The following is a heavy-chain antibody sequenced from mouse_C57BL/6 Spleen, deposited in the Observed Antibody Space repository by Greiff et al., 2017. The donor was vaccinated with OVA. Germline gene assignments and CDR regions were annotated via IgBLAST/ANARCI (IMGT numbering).Heavy chain of an antibody. D-gene: IGHD2-1*01. V-gene: IGHV1-52*01. CDR3: ARDGNHYAMDY. Sequence: QVQLKQPGAELVRPGSSVKLSCKASGYTFTSYWMHWVKQRPIQGLEWIGNIDPSDSETHYNQKFKDKATLTVDKSSSTAYMQLSSLTSEDSAVYYCARDGNHYAMDYWGQGTSVTVSS. CDR2: IDPSDSET. J-gene: IGHJ4*01. CDR1: GYTFTSYW.